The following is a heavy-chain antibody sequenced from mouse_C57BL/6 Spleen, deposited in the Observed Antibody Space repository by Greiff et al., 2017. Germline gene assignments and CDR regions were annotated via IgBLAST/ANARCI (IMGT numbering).Heavy chain of an antibody. V-gene: IGHV5-4*03. D-gene: IGHD3-3*01. J-gene: IGHJ3*01. CDR2: ISDGGSYT. CDR1: GFTFSNYA. CDR3: AAGSAGFAY. Sequence: EVKLVESGGGLVKPGGSLKLSCAASGFTFSNYAMSWVRQTPEKRLEWVATISDGGSYTYYPDNVKGRFTISRDNAKNNLYLQMSHLKSEDTAMYYCAAGSAGFAYWGQGTLVTVSA.